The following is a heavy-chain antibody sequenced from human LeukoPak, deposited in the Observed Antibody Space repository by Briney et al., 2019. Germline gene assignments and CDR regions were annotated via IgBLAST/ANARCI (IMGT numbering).Heavy chain of an antibody. Sequence: SETLSLTCVVYGGSFSGYYWSWIRQPPGKGLEWIGEINHSGSTNYNPSLKSRVTISVDTSKNQFSLKLRSVTAADTAVYYCARQEISSSYYGLDYWGQGTLVTVSS. D-gene: IGHD6-13*01. CDR2: INHSGST. V-gene: IGHV4-34*01. CDR1: GGSFSGYY. J-gene: IGHJ4*02. CDR3: ARQEISSSYYGLDY.